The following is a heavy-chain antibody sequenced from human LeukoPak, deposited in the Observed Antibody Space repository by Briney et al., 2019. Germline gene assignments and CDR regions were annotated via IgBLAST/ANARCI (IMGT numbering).Heavy chain of an antibody. V-gene: IGHV3-30*18. CDR1: GFTFSSYG. Sequence: PGRSLRLSGAASGFTFSSYGMHWVRQAPGKGLEWVAVISYDGSNKYYADSVKGRFTISRDNSKNTLYLQMNSLRAEDTAVYYCAKQNYWGQGTLVTVSS. J-gene: IGHJ4*02. CDR2: ISYDGSNK. CDR3: AKQNY.